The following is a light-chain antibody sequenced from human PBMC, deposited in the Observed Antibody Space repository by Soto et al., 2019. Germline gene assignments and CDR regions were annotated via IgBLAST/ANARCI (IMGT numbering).Light chain of an antibody. CDR1: QSISSY. CDR2: AAS. Sequence: DIQMTQSPSALSASVGDRVTSTCRASQSISSYLNWYQQKPGKAPKLLIYAASILQSGVPSRFSGSGSGTDFTLTISYLQSEDFGTYYCQQFYNYPRTFGEGTKVDI. V-gene: IGKV1-39*01. J-gene: IGKJ1*01. CDR3: QQFYNYPRT.